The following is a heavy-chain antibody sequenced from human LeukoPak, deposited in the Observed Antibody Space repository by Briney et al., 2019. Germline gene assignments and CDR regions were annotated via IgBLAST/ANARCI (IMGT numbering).Heavy chain of an antibody. CDR1: GYSISSGYY. CDR3: VRDLVVYGNIDY. CDR2: IYHSGTT. D-gene: IGHD2-8*02. V-gene: IGHV4-38-2*02. Sequence: SETLSLTCTVSGYSISSGYYWGWVRQSPGKGLEWIGTIYHSGTTYYNPSIKSRLSISMDTSKNQFSLKPTSVTAADTAVYFCVRDLVVYGNIDYWGQGTLVTVSS. J-gene: IGHJ4*02.